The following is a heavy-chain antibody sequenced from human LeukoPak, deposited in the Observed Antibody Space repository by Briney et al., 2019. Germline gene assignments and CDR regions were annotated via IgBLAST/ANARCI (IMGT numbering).Heavy chain of an antibody. CDR3: ARDVTVTTNYYYYMDV. CDR1: GFTFSSYS. V-gene: IGHV3-7*01. J-gene: IGHJ6*03. CDR2: IKRDGSEK. D-gene: IGHD4-17*01. Sequence: GGSLRLSCAASGFTFSSYSMNWVRQAPGKGLEWVANIKRDGSEKYYVDSVKGRFTISRDNAKNSLYLQMNSLRAEDTAVYYCARDVTVTTNYYYYMDVWGKGTTVTVSS.